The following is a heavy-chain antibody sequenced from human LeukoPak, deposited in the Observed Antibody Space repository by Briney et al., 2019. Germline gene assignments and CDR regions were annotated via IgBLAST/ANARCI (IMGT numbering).Heavy chain of an antibody. CDR3: ARRRLLRCFDY. V-gene: IGHV4-34*01. CDR1: GGSFSGYY. Sequence: PSETLSLTCAVYGGSFSGYYWSWIRQPPGKGLEWIGEINHSGSTNYNPSLESRVTISVDTSKNQFSLKLSSVTAADTAVYYCARRRLLRCFDYWGQGTLVTVSS. D-gene: IGHD2-21*02. CDR2: INHSGST. J-gene: IGHJ4*02.